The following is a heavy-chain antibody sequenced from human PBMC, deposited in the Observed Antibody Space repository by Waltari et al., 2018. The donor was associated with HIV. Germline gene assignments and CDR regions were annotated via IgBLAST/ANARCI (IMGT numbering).Heavy chain of an antibody. CDR3: ASVSFIPLGGLIAPLQYYGLDV. V-gene: IGHV3-53*01. CDR2: MYSGGTI. CDR1: GFNVSSNS. Sequence: EVQVVESGGGLIQPGGSRRLSCATSGFNVSSNSMHWVRTAPGKGLEWVSVMYSGGTIYYADSVKGRFTISRDTSKNTVYLQLNSLRPEDTAVYYCASVSFIPLGGLIAPLQYYGLDVWGQGTTVTVSS. D-gene: IGHD3-16*02. J-gene: IGHJ6*02.